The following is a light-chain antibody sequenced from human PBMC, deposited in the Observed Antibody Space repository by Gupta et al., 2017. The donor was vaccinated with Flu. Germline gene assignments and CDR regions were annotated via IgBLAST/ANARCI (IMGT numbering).Light chain of an antibody. CDR3: QHENSSPWT. V-gene: IGKV1-8*01. CDR1: QGISSY. J-gene: IGKJ1*01. Sequence: IRMTQSTSSFSASTGDRVTITCRASQGISSYLAWYQQKPGQAPKLLIYDASTLKRGVPSRFSGSGFGTDFTLTISCRQSEDFATYYCQHENSSPWTFGQGTKVEIK. CDR2: DAS.